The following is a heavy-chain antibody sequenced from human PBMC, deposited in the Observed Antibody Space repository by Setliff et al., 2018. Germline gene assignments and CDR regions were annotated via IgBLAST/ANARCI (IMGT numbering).Heavy chain of an antibody. Sequence: ASGYTFTGYYMHWVRQAPGQGLEWMGWINPNSGGTNYAQKFQGRVTMTRDTSISTAYMELSRLRSDDTAVYYCARFSGHNYGSFDSWGQGTLVTVSS. V-gene: IGHV1-2*02. J-gene: IGHJ4*02. CDR2: INPNSGGT. CDR1: GYTFTGYY. CDR3: ARFSGHNYGSFDS. D-gene: IGHD5-18*01.